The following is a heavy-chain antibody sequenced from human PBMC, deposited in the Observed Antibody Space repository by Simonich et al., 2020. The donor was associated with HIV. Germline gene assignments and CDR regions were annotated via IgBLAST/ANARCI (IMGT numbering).Heavy chain of an antibody. Sequence: QVQLQQWGAGLLKPSETLSLTCAVYGGSFSGYYWCWIRQPPGKGLEWIGEINHGGGTNYNPSLKSRVTISVDTSKNQFSLKLSSVTAADTAVYYCARGFYQRLYYFDYWGQGTLVTVSS. D-gene: IGHD2-2*01. J-gene: IGHJ4*02. CDR1: GGSFSGYY. CDR2: INHGGGT. CDR3: ARGFYQRLYYFDY. V-gene: IGHV4-34*01.